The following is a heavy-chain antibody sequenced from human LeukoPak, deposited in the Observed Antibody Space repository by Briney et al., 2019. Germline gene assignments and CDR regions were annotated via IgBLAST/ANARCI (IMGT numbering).Heavy chain of an antibody. D-gene: IGHD1-1*01. CDR3: ARGGSTGTNLNWVDL. CDR1: GGSISSYY. V-gene: IGHV4-59*01. J-gene: IGHJ5*02. Sequence: SETLSLTCTASGGSISSYYWSWMRQPPGKGLEWIGYIYYSGSTNYNPSLNSRVTISADTSKNQFSLKLSSLTAADTAVYYCARGGSTGTNLNWVDLWGQGTLVTVSS. CDR2: IYYSGST.